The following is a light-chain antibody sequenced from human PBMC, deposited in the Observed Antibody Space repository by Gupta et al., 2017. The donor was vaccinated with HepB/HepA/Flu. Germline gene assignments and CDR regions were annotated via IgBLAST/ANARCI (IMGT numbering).Light chain of an antibody. CDR3: AAWDDSLNGHWL. CDR2: SNN. V-gene: IGLV1-44*01. CDR1: NSNIGSNT. Sequence: QSVLTQPPSASGTPGQRVTISCSGSNSNIGSNTVNWYQQVPGTAPKLLIYSNNRRPSGVPDRFSGSKSGTSASLAISGLQSDDEADYYCAAWDDSLNGHWLFGGGTRLAVL. J-gene: IGLJ2*01.